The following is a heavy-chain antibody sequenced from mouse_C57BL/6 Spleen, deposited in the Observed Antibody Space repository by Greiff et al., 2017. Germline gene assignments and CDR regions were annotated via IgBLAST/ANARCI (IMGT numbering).Heavy chain of an antibody. V-gene: IGHV1-22*01. CDR3: ATLFTTVVATRYFDV. D-gene: IGHD1-1*01. CDR2: INPNNGGT. J-gene: IGHJ1*03. Sequence: VQLKQSGPELVKPGASVKMSCKASGYTFTDYNMHWVKQSHGKSLEWIGYINPNNGGTSYNQKFKGKATLTVNKSSSTAYMELRSLTSEDSAVYYCATLFTTVVATRYFDVWGTGTTVTVSS. CDR1: GYTFTDYN.